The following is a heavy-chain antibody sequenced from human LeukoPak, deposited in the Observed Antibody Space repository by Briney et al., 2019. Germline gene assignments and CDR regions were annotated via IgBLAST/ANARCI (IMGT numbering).Heavy chain of an antibody. CDR1: GYTFTDYY. V-gene: IGHV1-2*02. Sequence: ASVKVSFKTSGYTFTDYYMHWVRQAPGQGLEWMGWINPNSGATNYVEEFQGRVTMTRDTSVTTAYMEPSGLRSDDTAVYYFAGEGRDFGLHKLAGFDCWGQGTLVTVSS. J-gene: IGHJ4*02. CDR2: INPNSGAT. CDR3: AGEGRDFGLHKLAGFDC. D-gene: IGHD3/OR15-3a*01.